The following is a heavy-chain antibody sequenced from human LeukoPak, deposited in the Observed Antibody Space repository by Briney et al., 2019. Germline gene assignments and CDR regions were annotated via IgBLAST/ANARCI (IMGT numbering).Heavy chain of an antibody. CDR3: VGAVADSTGHHYFDY. CDR1: GFIFSNYY. D-gene: IGHD3-22*01. V-gene: IGHV3-7*01. J-gene: IGHJ4*02. Sequence: GGSLRLSCAASGFIFSNYYMNWVRQAPGKGLEWVAHIKQDGSEKNYVDPVKGRFTISRDNAKNSLYLQMNSLRAEDTAVYYCVGAVADSTGHHYFDYWGQGTLVTVSS. CDR2: IKQDGSEK.